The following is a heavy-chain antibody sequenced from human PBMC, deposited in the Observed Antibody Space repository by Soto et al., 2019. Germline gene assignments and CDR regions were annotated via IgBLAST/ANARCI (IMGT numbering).Heavy chain of an antibody. CDR1: GVSLTTNNW. CDR3: ARGGYGSGGSCAGWFDS. J-gene: IGHJ5*01. CDR2: IYQTGNT. Sequence: QVQLQESGPGLVKPSETLSLTCAVSGVSLTTNNWWTWVRQAPGKGLEWVGEIYQTGNTNYNPSLNSRVIASLAKSKNQSFLKLTSVTAADTAIYYWARGGYGSGGSCAGWFDSWGQGTLVTVSS. D-gene: IGHD2-15*01. V-gene: IGHV4-4*02.